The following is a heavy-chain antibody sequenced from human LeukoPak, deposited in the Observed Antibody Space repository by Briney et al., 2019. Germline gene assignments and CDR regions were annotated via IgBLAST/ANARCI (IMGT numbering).Heavy chain of an antibody. Sequence: SETLSLTCSVSGDSISSGGYYWHWIRQHPEKGLEWIGYIYSTGTTYYNPSLTSRLTMSLDTSKNRFSLKVTSVTAADTAVYFCARDRPDTTSPTTVGRFDPWGEGTLVTVSS. CDR3: ARDRPDTTSPTTVGRFDP. CDR2: IYSTGTT. CDR1: GDSISSGGYY. D-gene: IGHD1-26*01. V-gene: IGHV4-31*03. J-gene: IGHJ5*02.